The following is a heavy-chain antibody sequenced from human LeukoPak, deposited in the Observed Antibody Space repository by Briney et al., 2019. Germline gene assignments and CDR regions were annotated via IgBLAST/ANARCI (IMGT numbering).Heavy chain of an antibody. CDR3: AKTGDDGVYFDY. V-gene: IGHV3-30*18. J-gene: IGHJ4*02. D-gene: IGHD7-27*01. Sequence: GGSLRLCCAASGFSFSSYGMHWVRQAPGKGLEWVAVISYDGSNKYYADSVKGRFTISRDNSKNTLYLQMNSLRAEDTAVYYCAKTGDDGVYFDYWGQGTLVTVSS. CDR2: ISYDGSNK. CDR1: GFSFSSYG.